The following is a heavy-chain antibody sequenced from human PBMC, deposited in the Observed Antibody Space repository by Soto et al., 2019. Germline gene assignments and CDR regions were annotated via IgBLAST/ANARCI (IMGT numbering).Heavy chain of an antibody. CDR3: ARDGMVGSHKWFDT. J-gene: IGHJ5*02. Sequence: PSETLPLTCTVSGGSISSYAWSCIRQPAGKGLEWIGRIYTSGSTNYTPTLKSRVTMSVDTSKNQFSLKLSSVTAADTAVYHCARDGMVGSHKWFDTWGQGTLVTVS. CDR2: IYTSGST. V-gene: IGHV4-4*07. D-gene: IGHD3-10*01. CDR1: GGSISSYA.